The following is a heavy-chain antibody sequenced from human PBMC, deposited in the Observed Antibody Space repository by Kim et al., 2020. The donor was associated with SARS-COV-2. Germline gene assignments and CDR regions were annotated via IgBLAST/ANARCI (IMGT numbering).Heavy chain of an antibody. J-gene: IGHJ4*02. Sequence: GESLKISCFGSGYTFTRYWIPWVRQMPGKGLEWMGRIDPRDSYTTYNPSFQGHVTISVDRSISTAYLQWISLKASDTAIYFCARVDPYNYSGPPFFDYWGQGTLVTVSS. CDR1: GYTFTRYW. CDR3: ARVDPYNYSGPPFFDY. V-gene: IGHV5-10-1*01. D-gene: IGHD5-12*01. CDR2: IDPRDSYT.